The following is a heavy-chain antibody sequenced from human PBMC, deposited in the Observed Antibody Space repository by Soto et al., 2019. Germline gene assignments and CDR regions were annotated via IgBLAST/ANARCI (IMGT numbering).Heavy chain of an antibody. V-gene: IGHV3-33*01. Sequence: VGSLRLSCAASGFTFSSYGMHWVRQAPGKGLEWVAVIWYDGSNKYYADSVKGRFTISRDNSKNTLYLQMNSLRAEDTAVYYCARDRIAFPYYYGMDVWGQGTTVTVSS. D-gene: IGHD6-13*01. CDR2: IWYDGSNK. CDR1: GFTFSSYG. J-gene: IGHJ6*02. CDR3: ARDRIAFPYYYGMDV.